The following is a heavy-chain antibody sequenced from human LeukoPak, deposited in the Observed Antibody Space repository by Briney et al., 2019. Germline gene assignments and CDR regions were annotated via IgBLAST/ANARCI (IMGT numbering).Heavy chain of an antibody. CDR1: GFTFSSYE. D-gene: IGHD3-16*02. Sequence: HPGGSLRLSCAASGFTFSSYEMNWVRQAPGKGLEWVSYISSSGSTIYYADSVKGRFTISRDNAKNSLYLQMNSLRAEDTAVYYCAKEITITFGGVIDYYYFDYWGQGTLVTVSS. J-gene: IGHJ4*02. CDR2: ISSSGSTI. CDR3: AKEITITFGGVIDYYYFDY. V-gene: IGHV3-48*03.